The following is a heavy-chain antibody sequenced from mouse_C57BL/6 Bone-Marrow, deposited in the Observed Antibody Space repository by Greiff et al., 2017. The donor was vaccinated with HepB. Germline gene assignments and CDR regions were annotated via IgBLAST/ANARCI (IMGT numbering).Heavy chain of an antibody. V-gene: IGHV1-80*01. Sequence: VNVVESGAELVKPGASVKISCKASGYAFSSYWMNWVKQRPGKGLEWIGQIYPGDGDTNYNGKFKGKATLTADKSSSTAYMQLSSLTSEDSAVYFCARSSYSKPFAYWGQGTLVTVSA. CDR1: GYAFSSYW. J-gene: IGHJ3*01. D-gene: IGHD2-5*01. CDR2: IYPGDGDT. CDR3: ARSSYSKPFAY.